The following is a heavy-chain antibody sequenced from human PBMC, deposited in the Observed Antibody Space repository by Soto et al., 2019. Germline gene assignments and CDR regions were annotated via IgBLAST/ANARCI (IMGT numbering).Heavy chain of an antibody. CDR2: ISAYNGNT. CDR3: ARDPGPVVPAAIRVSNWFDP. CDR1: GYTFTSYG. Sequence: QVQLVQSGAEVKKPGASVKVSCKASGYTFTSYGISWVRQAPGQGLEWMGWISAYNGNTNYAQKVQGRVTMTTDTPTSTAYLELRSLRSDETAVYYCARDPGPVVPAAIRVSNWFDPWGQGTLVTVSS. V-gene: IGHV1-18*01. J-gene: IGHJ5*02. D-gene: IGHD2-2*02.